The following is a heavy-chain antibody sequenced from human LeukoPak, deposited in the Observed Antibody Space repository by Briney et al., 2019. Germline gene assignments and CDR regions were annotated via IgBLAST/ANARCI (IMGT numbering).Heavy chain of an antibody. CDR3: ARENPSGYYNRPIDY. D-gene: IGHD3-22*01. CDR2: IYYSGSI. V-gene: IGHV4-59*01. Sequence: SETLSLTCTVSGASISSYYWSWIRQPPGKGLEWIGDIYYSGSIKSNPSLKSRVTMSVDTSKNQFSLKLSSVTAADTAIYYCARENPSGYYNRPIDYWGQGTLVTVSS. CDR1: GASISSYY. J-gene: IGHJ4*02.